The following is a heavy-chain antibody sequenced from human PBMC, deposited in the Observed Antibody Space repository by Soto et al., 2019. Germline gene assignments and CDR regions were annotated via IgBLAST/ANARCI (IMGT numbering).Heavy chain of an antibody. CDR2: ISSSSSTI. CDR3: ARDLYSYGSRHFDY. J-gene: IGHJ4*02. Sequence: PGGSLRLSCAASGFTFSSYSMNWVRQAPGKGLEWVSYISSSSSTIYYADSVKGRFTISRDNAKNSLYLQMNSLRAEDTAVYYCARDLYSYGSRHFDYWGQGTLVTVSS. V-gene: IGHV3-48*01. D-gene: IGHD5-18*01. CDR1: GFTFSSYS.